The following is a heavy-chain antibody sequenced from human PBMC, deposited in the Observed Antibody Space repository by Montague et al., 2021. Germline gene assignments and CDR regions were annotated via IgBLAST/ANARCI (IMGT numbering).Heavy chain of an antibody. CDR2: LTINGAYT. J-gene: IGHJ4*02. V-gene: IGHV3-23*01. Sequence: SLRLSCAASGFTFSSYAMSWVRQAPGKGLEWVSTLTINGAYTYHADAVEGRFTISRDNSKNTLYLQMNSLRVEDTAVYFCANDGTTSYGYLDYWGQGTLVTVSS. CDR3: ANDGTTSYGYLDY. D-gene: IGHD1-1*01. CDR1: GFTFSSYA.